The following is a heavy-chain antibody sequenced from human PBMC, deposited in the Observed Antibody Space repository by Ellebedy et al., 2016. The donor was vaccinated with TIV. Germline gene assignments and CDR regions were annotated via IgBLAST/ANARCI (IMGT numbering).Heavy chain of an antibody. D-gene: IGHD5-18*01. V-gene: IGHV1-69*13. Sequence: SVKVSXXASGGTFSSYAISWVRQAPGQGLEWMGGIIPIFGTANYAQKFQGRVTITADESTSTAYMELSSLRSEDTAVYYCARALRGYSYGYDYWGQGTLVTVSS. J-gene: IGHJ4*02. CDR2: IIPIFGTA. CDR3: ARALRGYSYGYDY. CDR1: GGTFSSYA.